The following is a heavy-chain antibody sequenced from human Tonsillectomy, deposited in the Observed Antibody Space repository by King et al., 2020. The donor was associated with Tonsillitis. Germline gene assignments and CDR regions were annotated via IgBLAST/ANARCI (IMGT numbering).Heavy chain of an antibody. CDR3: ARINYVGTPHFDY. Sequence: VQLQESGPGLLKPSETLSLTCTVSGGSINGYYWSWIRQPAGKGLQCIGRLYSSGTTNYNPSLKSRVTMSVDTSKNQFSLKLTSVTAEDTALYYCARINYVGTPHFDYWGQGTLVTVSS. J-gene: IGHJ4*02. CDR1: GGSINGYY. V-gene: IGHV4-4*07. CDR2: LYSSGTT. D-gene: IGHD3-16*01.